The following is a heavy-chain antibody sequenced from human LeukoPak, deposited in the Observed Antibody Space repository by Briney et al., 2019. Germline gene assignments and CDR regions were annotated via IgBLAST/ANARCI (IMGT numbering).Heavy chain of an antibody. CDR3: ARDPYGSGSF. D-gene: IGHD3-10*01. CDR2: INGDGSST. J-gene: IGHJ4*02. Sequence: GGSLRLSCAASGFTFSSYWTHWVRQAPGKGLVWVSRINGDGSSTSYADSVKGRFTISRDNAKNTLYLQMNSLRAEDTAVYYCARDPYGSGSFWGQGNLVTVSS. V-gene: IGHV3-74*01. CDR1: GFTFSSYW.